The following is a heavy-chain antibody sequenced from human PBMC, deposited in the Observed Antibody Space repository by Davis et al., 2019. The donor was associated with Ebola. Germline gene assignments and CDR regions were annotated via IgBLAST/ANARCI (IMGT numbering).Heavy chain of an antibody. CDR3: TTAVTYYYDSSGYLNDY. D-gene: IGHD3-22*01. V-gene: IGHV3-23*01. J-gene: IGHJ4*02. CDR2: ISGSGGST. Sequence: GGSLRLSCAASGFTFSSYAMSWVRQAPGKGLEWVSAISGSGGSTYYADSVKGRFTISRDNSKNTLYLQMNSLKTEDTAVYYCTTAVTYYYDSSGYLNDYWGQGTLVTVSS. CDR1: GFTFSSYA.